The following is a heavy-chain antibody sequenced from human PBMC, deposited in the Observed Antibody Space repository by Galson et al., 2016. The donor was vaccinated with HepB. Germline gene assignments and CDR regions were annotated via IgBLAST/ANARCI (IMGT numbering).Heavy chain of an antibody. J-gene: IGHJ4*02. V-gene: IGHV3-64D*06. Sequence: SLRLSCAASGFTFNHYALHWVRQAPGKGLEYVSTVSADGFATYYADSVKGRFTISRDNSKNTQYLQMNSLRPEDTALYYCVKDRGCPNCRYDYWGQGALVTVSS. CDR1: GFTFNHYA. D-gene: IGHD1-1*01. CDR3: VKDRGCPNCRYDY. CDR2: VSADGFAT.